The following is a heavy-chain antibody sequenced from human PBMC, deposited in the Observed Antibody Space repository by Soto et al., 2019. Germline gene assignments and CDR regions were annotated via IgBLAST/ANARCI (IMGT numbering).Heavy chain of an antibody. V-gene: IGHV1-69*02. CDR3: AAEYGANSA. J-gene: IGHJ4*02. CDR2: IIPILGIA. CDR1: GGTFGSYT. D-gene: IGHD4-17*01. Sequence: QVQLVQSGAEVKKPGSSVKVSCKASGGTFGSYTINWVRQAPGQGLEWVGRIIPILGIAKNAQKFQGRVTIPADKSTSTAYMELSSLRSEDTAVYYCAAEYGANSAWGQGTLVTVSS.